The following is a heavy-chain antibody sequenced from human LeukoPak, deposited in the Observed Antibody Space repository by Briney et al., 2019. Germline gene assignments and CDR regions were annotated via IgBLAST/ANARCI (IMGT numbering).Heavy chain of an antibody. CDR3: AREVPAAMWSSDP. CDR2: IYYSGST. V-gene: IGHV4-39*07. Sequence: SETLSLTCTVSGGSIGSSSYHWGWIRQPPGKGLEWIGSIYYSGSTYYNPSLKSRVTISVDTSKNQFSLKLSSVTAADTAVYYCAREVPAAMWSSDPWGQGTLVTVSS. J-gene: IGHJ5*02. D-gene: IGHD2-2*01. CDR1: GGSIGSSSYH.